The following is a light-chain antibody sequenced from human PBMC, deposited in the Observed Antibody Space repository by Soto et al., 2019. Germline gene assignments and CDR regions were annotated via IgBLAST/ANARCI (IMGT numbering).Light chain of an antibody. V-gene: IGKV3-15*01. J-gene: IGKJ1*01. CDR2: GAS. Sequence: EIVMTQSPATLSVSPGERATLSRRASQSVSSSLAWYQQKPGQAPRLLIYGASTRATGIPARFSGTGSGTEFTLTISSLQSEDFAVYYCQQYNNWPPWTFGQGTKV. CDR3: QQYNNWPPWT. CDR1: QSVSSS.